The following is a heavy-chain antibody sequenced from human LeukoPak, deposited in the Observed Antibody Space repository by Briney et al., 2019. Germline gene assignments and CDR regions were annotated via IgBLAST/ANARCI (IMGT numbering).Heavy chain of an antibody. CDR2: IYTSGST. D-gene: IGHD6-13*01. CDR3: VVSSSWYGGYYFDY. V-gene: IGHV4-4*07. J-gene: IGHJ4*02. Sequence: SETLSLTCTVSGGSISSYYWSWIRQPAGKGLEWIGRIYTSGSTNYNPSLKSRATMSVDTSKNQFSLKLSSVTAADTAVYYCVVSSSWYGGYYFDYWGQGTLVTVSS. CDR1: GGSISSYY.